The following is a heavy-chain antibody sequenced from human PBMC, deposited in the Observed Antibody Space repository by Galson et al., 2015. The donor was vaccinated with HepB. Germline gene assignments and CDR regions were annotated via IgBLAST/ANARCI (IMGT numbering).Heavy chain of an antibody. CDR3: AGEVADTLYFDY. Sequence: SVKVSCKASGYTFTSYYIHWVRQAPGQGLEYMGTINPSGDRTSYAQKFQGRVTVTRDTSTTTVYMELSSLRSEDTAVYYCAGEVADTLYFDYWGQGTLVTVSS. V-gene: IGHV1-46*01. CDR2: INPSGDRT. J-gene: IGHJ4*02. D-gene: IGHD6-19*01. CDR1: GYTFTSYY.